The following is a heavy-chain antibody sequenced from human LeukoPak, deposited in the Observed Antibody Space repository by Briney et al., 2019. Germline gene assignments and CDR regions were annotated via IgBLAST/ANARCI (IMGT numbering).Heavy chain of an antibody. D-gene: IGHD5-12*01. CDR1: GGSISSYY. CDR3: ASLYSGYDLAYFDY. Sequence: SETLYLTCTVSGGSISSYYWSWIRQPPGKGLEWIGYIYYSGRTNYNPSLKSRVTISVDTSKNQFSLKLSSVTAADTSVYYCASLYSGYDLAYFDYWGQGTLVTVSS. V-gene: IGHV4-59*01. CDR2: IYYSGRT. J-gene: IGHJ4*02.